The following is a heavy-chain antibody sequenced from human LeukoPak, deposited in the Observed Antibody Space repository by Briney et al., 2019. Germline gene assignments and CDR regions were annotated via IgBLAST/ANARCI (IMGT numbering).Heavy chain of an antibody. CDR1: GFTFSDYE. Sequence: LRLSCAASGFTFSDYEMNWVRQAPGKGLEWIGYIYYSGSTNYNPSLMSRVTISVDTSKNQFSLKLNSVTAADTAVYYCATDYGGHIFWGQGTLVTVSS. J-gene: IGHJ4*02. CDR3: ATDYGGHIF. CDR2: IYYSGST. V-gene: IGHV4-59*01. D-gene: IGHD4-23*01.